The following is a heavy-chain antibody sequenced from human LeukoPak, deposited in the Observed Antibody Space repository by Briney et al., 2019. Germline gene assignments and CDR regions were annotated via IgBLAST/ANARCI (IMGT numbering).Heavy chain of an antibody. Sequence: GGSLRLSCAASGFTFSIYSMNWVRQAPGKGLEWVSAISGSGGSTYYADSVKGRFTISRDNSKNTLYLQMNSLRAEDTAVYYCAKVRTTVVRDYWGQGTLVTVSS. J-gene: IGHJ4*02. CDR1: GFTFSIYS. CDR2: ISGSGGST. D-gene: IGHD4-23*01. CDR3: AKVRTTVVRDY. V-gene: IGHV3-23*01.